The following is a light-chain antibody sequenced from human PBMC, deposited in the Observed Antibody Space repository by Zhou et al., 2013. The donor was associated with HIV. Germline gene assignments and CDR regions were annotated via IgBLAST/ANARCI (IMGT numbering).Light chain of an antibody. CDR1: QSVRND. V-gene: IGKV3D-15*01. CDR3: QQYNNWLSIT. J-gene: IGKJ5*01. Sequence: EIVLTQSPDTLSLSPGERVTLSCKTSQSVRNDYLAWYQKNRGQAPRLLIYGAFTRASGIPDRFSGSGSGTEFTLTISSLQSEDFAVYYCQQYNNWLSITFGQGTRLEIK. CDR2: GAF.